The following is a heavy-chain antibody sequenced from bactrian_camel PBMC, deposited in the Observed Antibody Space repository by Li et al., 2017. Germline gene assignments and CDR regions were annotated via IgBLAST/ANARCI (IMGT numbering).Heavy chain of an antibody. V-gene: IGHV3S54*01. CDR2: LYTAGDST. CDR1: GYTDILHC. Sequence: HVQLVESGGGLVQAGGSLRLSCVVSGYTDILHCMAWFRQAPGQKREAVAALYTAGDSTFYVDSVKGRFTISQDNVKNSLYLQMNGLKPEDTAMYYCAAGRGRSDCSRLEGVGYWGQGTQVTVS. D-gene: IGHD3*01. J-gene: IGHJ4*01. CDR3: AAGRGRSDCSRLEGVGY.